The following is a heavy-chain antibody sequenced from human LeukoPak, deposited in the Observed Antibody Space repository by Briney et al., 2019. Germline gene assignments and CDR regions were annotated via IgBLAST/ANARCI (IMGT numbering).Heavy chain of an antibody. CDR2: IYHSGST. J-gene: IGHJ4*02. Sequence: SETLSLTCTVSGYSISSGYYWGWIRQPPGKGLEWIGSIYHSGSTYYNPSLKSRVTISVDTSKNQFSLQVYSVTAADTAVYYCARGDNSIASFDYWGQGTLVTVSS. CDR3: ARGDNSIASFDY. V-gene: IGHV4-38-2*02. D-gene: IGHD4-23*01. CDR1: GYSISSGYY.